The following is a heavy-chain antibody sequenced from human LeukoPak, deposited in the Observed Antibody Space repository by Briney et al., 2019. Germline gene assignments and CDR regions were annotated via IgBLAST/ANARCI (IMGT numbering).Heavy chain of an antibody. CDR2: ISWNSGSI. CDR3: ARAGLGAAADV. D-gene: IGHD6-13*01. V-gene: IGHV3-9*01. Sequence: GGSLRLSCAASGFTFDDYAMHWVRQAPGKGLEWVSGISWNSGSIGYADSVKGRFTISRDNSRDTVYLQMNSLRAEDTAVYYCARAGLGAAADVWGQGTLVTVSS. CDR1: GFTFDDYA. J-gene: IGHJ4*02.